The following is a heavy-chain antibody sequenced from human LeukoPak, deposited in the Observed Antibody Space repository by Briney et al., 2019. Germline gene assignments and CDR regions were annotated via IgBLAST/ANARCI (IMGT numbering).Heavy chain of an antibody. Sequence: ASVKVSCKASGYTFTGYYMHWVRQAPGQGLEWMGWINPNCGGTNYAQKFQGRVTMTRDTSISTAYMELSRLRSDDTAVYYCARGIVVVPTAWFDPWGQGTLVTVSS. J-gene: IGHJ5*02. CDR2: INPNCGGT. CDR3: ARGIVVVPTAWFDP. V-gene: IGHV1-2*02. D-gene: IGHD2-2*01. CDR1: GYTFTGYY.